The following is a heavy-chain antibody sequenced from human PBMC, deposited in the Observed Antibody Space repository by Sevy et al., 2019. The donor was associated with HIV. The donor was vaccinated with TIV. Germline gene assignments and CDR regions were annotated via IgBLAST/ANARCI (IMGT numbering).Heavy chain of an antibody. J-gene: IGHJ4*02. Sequence: GGSLRLSCAASGFTFSSYAMSWVRQAPGKGLEWVSAISGRGGSTYYADSVKGRFTISRDNSKNTLYLQMNSLRAEDTAVYYCGRTGRIAAAGLFDYWGQGTLVTVSS. CDR3: GRTGRIAAAGLFDY. CDR2: ISGRGGST. V-gene: IGHV3-23*01. D-gene: IGHD6-13*01. CDR1: GFTFSSYA.